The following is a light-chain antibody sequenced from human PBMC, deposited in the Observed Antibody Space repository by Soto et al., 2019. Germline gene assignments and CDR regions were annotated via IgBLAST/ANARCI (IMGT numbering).Light chain of an antibody. J-gene: IGKJ1*01. Sequence: DIQLTQSPSFLSASVGDRVIITCRASQGISSYLAWYQQKPGKAPKLLIYAASTLQSGVPSRFSGSGSGTEFTLTISSLQPEDFATYYCQQLNTYPRTFGQGTKVDIK. V-gene: IGKV1-9*01. CDR2: AAS. CDR3: QQLNTYPRT. CDR1: QGISSY.